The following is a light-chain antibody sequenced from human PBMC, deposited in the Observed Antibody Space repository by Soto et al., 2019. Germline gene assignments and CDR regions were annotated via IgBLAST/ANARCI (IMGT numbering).Light chain of an antibody. J-gene: IGLJ2*01. CDR3: AAWGDSPWV. Sequence: QSVLTQPPSVSEAPRQRVTISCSGSSSNIGNNAVKWYRQLPGKAPKLLIYYDDLLPSGVSDRFSGSKSGTSASLAISGLQSEAEADYYCAAWGDSPWVFGGGTKLTVL. V-gene: IGLV1-36*01. CDR2: YDD. CDR1: SSNIGNNA.